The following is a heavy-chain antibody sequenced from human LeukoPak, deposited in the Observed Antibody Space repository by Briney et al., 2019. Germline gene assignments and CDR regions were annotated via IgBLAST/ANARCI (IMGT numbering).Heavy chain of an antibody. J-gene: IGHJ4*02. V-gene: IGHV3-48*01. D-gene: IGHD3-16*01. CDR3: VRGDEVDY. CDR2: ISTRISTI. CDR1: GFTFSSYS. Sequence: GGSLRLSCAASGFTFSSYSMNWVRQAPGKGLEWVSYISTRISTIFHADSVKGRFTISRDTVKNTLYLQMNSLGPEDTAVYYCVRGDEVDYWGQGTLVTVFS.